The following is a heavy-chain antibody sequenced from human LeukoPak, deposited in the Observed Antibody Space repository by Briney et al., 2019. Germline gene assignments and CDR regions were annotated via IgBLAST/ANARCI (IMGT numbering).Heavy chain of an antibody. J-gene: IGHJ3*02. V-gene: IGHV3-23*01. CDR3: AKGGDIVVVVAAKDAFDI. CDR2: ISGSGGST. Sequence: PGGSLRLSCAASGFTFSSYAMSWVRQAPGKGLEWVSAISGSGGSTYYADSVKGRFTISRDNSKNTLYLQMNSLRAEDTAVYYCAKGGDIVVVVAAKDAFDIWGQGTMVTVSS. D-gene: IGHD2-15*01. CDR1: GFTFSSYA.